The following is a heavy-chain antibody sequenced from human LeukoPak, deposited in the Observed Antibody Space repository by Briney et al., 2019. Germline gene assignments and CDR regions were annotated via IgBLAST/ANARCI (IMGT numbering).Heavy chain of an antibody. J-gene: IGHJ4*02. V-gene: IGHV4-59*08. D-gene: IGHD3-10*01. CDR2: IYYSGST. CDR1: GGSVSNYY. Sequence: SETLSLTCTVSGGSVSNYYWSWIRQPPGKGLEWIGYIYYSGSTNYNPSLKSRVTISVDTSKNQFSLKLNSVTAADTAVYYCARRAYGSGSFNRYYFDYWGQGTLVAVSS. CDR3: ARRAYGSGSFNRYYFDY.